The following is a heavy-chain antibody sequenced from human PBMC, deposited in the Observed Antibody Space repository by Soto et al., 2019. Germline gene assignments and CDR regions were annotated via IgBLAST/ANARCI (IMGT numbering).Heavy chain of an antibody. J-gene: IGHJ6*02. Sequence: GGPLRLSCAASGFTFSSYGMHWVRQAPGKGLEWVAVIWYDGSNKYYADSVKGRFTISRDNSKNTLYLQMNSLRAEDTAVYYCARWMSARYYYYGMDVWGQGTTVTVS. V-gene: IGHV3-33*01. CDR2: IWYDGSNK. CDR1: GFTFSSYG. D-gene: IGHD2-2*03. CDR3: ARWMSARYYYYGMDV.